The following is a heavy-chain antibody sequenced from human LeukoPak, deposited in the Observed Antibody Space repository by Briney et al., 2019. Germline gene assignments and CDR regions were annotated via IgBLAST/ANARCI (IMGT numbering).Heavy chain of an antibody. CDR3: ARDRTNGPLGY. Sequence: GGSLRLSCAASGFTFSSYWMSWVRQAPGKGLEWVANIKQDGSERYYVDSVKGRFTISRDNAKNSLYLQMNSLRAEDTAVYYCARDRTNGPLGYWGQGTLVTVSS. J-gene: IGHJ4*02. CDR1: GFTFSSYW. D-gene: IGHD2-8*01. V-gene: IGHV3-7*01. CDR2: IKQDGSER.